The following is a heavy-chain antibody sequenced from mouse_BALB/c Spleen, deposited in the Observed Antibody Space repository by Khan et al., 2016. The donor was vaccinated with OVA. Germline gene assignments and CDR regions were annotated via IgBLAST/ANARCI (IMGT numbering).Heavy chain of an antibody. Sequence: QVQLKESGAELVRPGVSVKISCKGSGYTFTGFTMHWVKQSHAMSLEWIGVISTYYGHATYNQKFKDKATMTVDKSSSTAYMELARLTSEDSAIYYCTRGGGNRFAYWGQGTLVTVSA. CDR1: GYTFTGFT. V-gene: IGHV1S137*01. CDR3: TRGGGNRFAY. CDR2: ISTYYGHA. J-gene: IGHJ3*01.